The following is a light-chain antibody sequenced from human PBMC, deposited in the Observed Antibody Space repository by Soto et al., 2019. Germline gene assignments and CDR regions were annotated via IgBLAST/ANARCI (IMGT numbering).Light chain of an antibody. CDR1: SSDVGGFNS. Sequence: QSVLTQPASVSGSPGQSITISCTGTSSDVGGFNSVCWYQQHPGTAPKLLMFEVSNRPSGVSGRFSGSKSGNTASLTISGLQSQDEADYYCSSYSSNNILSYVFGTGTKVTVL. CDR3: SSYSSNNILSYV. CDR2: EVS. V-gene: IGLV2-14*03. J-gene: IGLJ1*01.